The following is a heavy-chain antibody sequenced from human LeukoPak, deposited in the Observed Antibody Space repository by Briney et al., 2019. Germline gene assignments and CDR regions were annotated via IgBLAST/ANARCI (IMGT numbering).Heavy chain of an antibody. D-gene: IGHD1-7*01. Sequence: GGSLRLSCADSGFTFSRYSMNWVRQAPGKGLEWVSSISSSGSHIFYADSVKGRFTISRDNAKNSLYLQMNSLRAEDTALYYCARGGTGATRDDTFDIWGQGTMVTVSS. V-gene: IGHV3-21*01. CDR2: ISSSGSHI. J-gene: IGHJ3*02. CDR3: ARGGTGATRDDTFDI. CDR1: GFTFSRYS.